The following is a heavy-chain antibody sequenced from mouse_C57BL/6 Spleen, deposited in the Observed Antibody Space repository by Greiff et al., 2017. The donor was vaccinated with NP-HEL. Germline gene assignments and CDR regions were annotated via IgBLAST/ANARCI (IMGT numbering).Heavy chain of an antibody. Sequence: QVQLKQPGAELVKPGASVKLSCKASGYTFTSYWMQWVKQRPGQGLEWIGEIDPSDSYTNYNQKFKGKATLTVDTSSSTAYMQLSSLTSEDSAVYYCARTTVVATDYAMDYWGQGTSVTVSS. CDR1: GYTFTSYW. CDR2: IDPSDSYT. V-gene: IGHV1-50*01. CDR3: ARTTVVATDYAMDY. D-gene: IGHD1-1*01. J-gene: IGHJ4*01.